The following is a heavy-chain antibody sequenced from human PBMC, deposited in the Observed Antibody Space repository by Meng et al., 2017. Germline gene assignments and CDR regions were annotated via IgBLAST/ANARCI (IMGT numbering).Heavy chain of an antibody. J-gene: IGHJ5*02. CDR3: ARGGYSRGVRVRHWFDP. CDR2: INPNSGGT. Sequence: SGVVCNKPGTPMNARSKARVHAVPGYYRRCGRQAPRQALGWGAWINPNSGGTTYAPKLQGRVTMTRDPSVNTAYMGLSRLRPDDTAGYCCARGGYSRGVRVRHWFDPWGQGTLVTVSS. CDR1: VHAVPGYY. V-gene: IGHV1-2*02. D-gene: IGHD6-25*01.